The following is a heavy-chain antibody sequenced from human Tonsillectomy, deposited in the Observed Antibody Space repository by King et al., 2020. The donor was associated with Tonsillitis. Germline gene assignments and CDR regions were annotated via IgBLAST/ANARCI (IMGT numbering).Heavy chain of an antibody. J-gene: IGHJ4*02. Sequence: LQLQESGPGLVKPSETLSLTCTVSGGSISSTSYYWGWIRQPPGKGLEWIGTIYYSGSTYYNPSLKSRVTISVDTSKNQFSLKLTSVTAADTAVYYCARPYDSRGYLGNWGQGTLVPVSS. D-gene: IGHD3-22*01. V-gene: IGHV4-39*01. CDR3: ARPYDSRGYLGN. CDR1: GGSISSTSYY. CDR2: IYYSGST.